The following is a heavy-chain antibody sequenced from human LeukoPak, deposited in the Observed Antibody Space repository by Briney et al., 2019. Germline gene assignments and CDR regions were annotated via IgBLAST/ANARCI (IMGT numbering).Heavy chain of an antibody. J-gene: IGHJ4*02. Sequence: GGSLRLSCAASGFTFSSYSMNWVRQAPGKGLEWVSYISSSSSTIYYADSVKGRFTISRDNAKNSLYLQMNSLRAEDTAVYYCARCIGVRGSPFGYWGQGTLVTVSS. D-gene: IGHD3-10*01. CDR3: ARCIGVRGSPFGY. CDR2: ISSSSSTI. V-gene: IGHV3-48*04. CDR1: GFTFSSYS.